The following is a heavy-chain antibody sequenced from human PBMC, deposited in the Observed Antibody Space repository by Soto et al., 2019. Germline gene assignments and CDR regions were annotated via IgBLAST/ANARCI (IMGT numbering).Heavy chain of an antibody. D-gene: IGHD1-26*01. CDR3: ARGRKWELLSYYYYGMDV. J-gene: IGHJ6*02. CDR1: GGSISSYY. Sequence: SETLSLTCTVSGGSISSYYWSWIRQPPGKGLEWIGYIYYSGSTNYNPSLKSRVTISVDTSKNQFSLKLSSVTAADTAVYYCARGRKWELLSYYYYGMDVWGQGTTVTVSS. CDR2: IYYSGST. V-gene: IGHV4-59*01.